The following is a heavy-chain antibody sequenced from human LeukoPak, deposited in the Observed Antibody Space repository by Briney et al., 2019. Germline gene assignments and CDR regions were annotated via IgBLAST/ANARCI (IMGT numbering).Heavy chain of an antibody. J-gene: IGHJ3*02. CDR2: IYYSGST. D-gene: IGHD5-18*01. CDR3: ARGPLWPLDAFDI. Sequence: SETLSLTCTVSGGSISSSSYYWGWIRQPPGKGLEWIGSIYYSGSTYYNPSLKSRVTISVDTSKNQFSLKLSSVTAADTAVYYCARGPLWPLDAFDIWGQGTMVTVSS. CDR1: GGSISSSSYY. V-gene: IGHV4-39*07.